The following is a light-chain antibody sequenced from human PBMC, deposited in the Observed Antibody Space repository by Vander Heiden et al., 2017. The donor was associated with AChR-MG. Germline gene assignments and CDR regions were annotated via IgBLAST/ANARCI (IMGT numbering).Light chain of an antibody. CDR2: GAS. J-gene: IGKJ1*01. Sequence: EIVLTQSPGTLSLSPGERATLSCRASQRVRSRYLAWYQQKPGQAPRLLIYGASSRANDIPDRFSGSGSGTDFTLTISRLEPEDFAVYYCQQEGSSPQTFGQGTKVEIK. CDR1: QRVRSRY. V-gene: IGKV3-20*01. CDR3: QQEGSSPQT.